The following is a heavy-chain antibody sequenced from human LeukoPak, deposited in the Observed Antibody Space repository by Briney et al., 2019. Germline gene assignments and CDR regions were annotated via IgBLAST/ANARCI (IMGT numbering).Heavy chain of an antibody. CDR2: ISSSSSYI. D-gene: IGHD3-10*01. CDR1: GFTFSSYS. V-gene: IGHV3-21*01. J-gene: IGHJ4*02. CDR3: ASATYGSGSLFIN. Sequence: GGSLRLSCAASGFTFSSYSMNWVRQAPGKGLEWVSSISSSSSYIYYADSVKGRFTISRDNAKNSLYLQMNSLRAEDTAVYYCASATYGSGSLFINWGQGTLVTVSS.